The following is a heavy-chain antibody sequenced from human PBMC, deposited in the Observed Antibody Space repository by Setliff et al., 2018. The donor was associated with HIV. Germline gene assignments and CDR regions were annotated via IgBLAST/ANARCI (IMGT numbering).Heavy chain of an antibody. CDR3: ARHSRAGDIDY. J-gene: IGHJ4*02. CDR2: FYYSGST. Sequence: SETLSLTCTVSGVSFSSSSYYRGWIRQPPGKGLEWIGSFYYSGSTYYNPSLKSRVTISVDTSKNQFSLRLTSVTAADTAVYYCARHSRAGDIDYWGRGTLGTVPQ. V-gene: IGHV4-39*01. CDR1: GVSFSSSSYY. D-gene: IGHD3-16*01.